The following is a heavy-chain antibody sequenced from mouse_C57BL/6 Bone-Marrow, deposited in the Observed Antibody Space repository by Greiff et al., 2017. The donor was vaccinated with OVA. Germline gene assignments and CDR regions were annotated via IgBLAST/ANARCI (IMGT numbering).Heavy chain of an antibody. CDR1: GYTFTSYW. J-gene: IGHJ2*01. CDR2: IYPGSGST. CDR3: TRSPGGYFDY. V-gene: IGHV1-55*01. Sequence: QVQLQQPGAELVKPGASVKMSCKASGYTFTSYWITWVKQRPGQGLEWIGDIYPGSGSTNYNEKFKSKATLTADKSSSTAYMELRSLTSEDSAVYYCTRSPGGYFDYWGQGTTLTVSS.